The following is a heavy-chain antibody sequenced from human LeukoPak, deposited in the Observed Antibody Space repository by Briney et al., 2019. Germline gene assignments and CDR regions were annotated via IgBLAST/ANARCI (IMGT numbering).Heavy chain of an antibody. J-gene: IGHJ4*02. CDR2: ISSDGSNE. D-gene: IGHD6-13*01. Sequence: GGSLRLSCTVSGLTFSNYAIHWVRQAPGKGLEWVAVISSDGSNEYHADSVKGRFTVSRDNSKNTVFLQMKSLRDEDTAVYYCAGRGGLSNQQLAAPGGSFYFDYWGQGTLVTVSS. V-gene: IGHV3-30-3*01. CDR3: AGRGGLSNQQLAAPGGSFYFDY. CDR1: GLTFSNYA.